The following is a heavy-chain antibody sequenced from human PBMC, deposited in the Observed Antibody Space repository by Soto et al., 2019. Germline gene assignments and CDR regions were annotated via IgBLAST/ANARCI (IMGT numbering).Heavy chain of an antibody. Sequence: QVQLVQSGAEVKKPGASVKVSCKASGYTFTSYGISWVRQAPGQGLEWMGWISAYNGNTNYAQKLQGRVTMTTDTSTSTAYMELRSLRSDDTAVYYCARDGRIVVVPAARSNLDYGMDVWGQGTTVTVSS. CDR2: ISAYNGNT. D-gene: IGHD2-2*01. CDR1: GYTFTSYG. J-gene: IGHJ6*02. CDR3: ARDGRIVVVPAARSNLDYGMDV. V-gene: IGHV1-18*01.